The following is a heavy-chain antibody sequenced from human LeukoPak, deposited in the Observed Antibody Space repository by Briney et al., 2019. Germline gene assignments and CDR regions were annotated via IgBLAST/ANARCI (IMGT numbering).Heavy chain of an antibody. CDR3: ARQPAVAAAGNYFDY. V-gene: IGHV4-30-2*03. CDR1: GGSISSGGYY. J-gene: IGHJ4*02. Sequence: SQTLSLTCTVSGGSISSGGYYWSWIRQHPGKGLEWIGTIYYNGNTYYNPSLKSRVTISIDTSKNQFSLRLSSVTAADTTLYYCARQPAVAAAGNYFDYWGQGILVTVSS. D-gene: IGHD6-13*01. CDR2: IYYNGNT.